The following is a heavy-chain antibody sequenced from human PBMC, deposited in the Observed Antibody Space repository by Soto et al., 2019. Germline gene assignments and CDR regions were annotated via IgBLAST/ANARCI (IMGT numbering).Heavy chain of an antibody. V-gene: IGHV3-53*01. CDR1: GFTVSSNY. CDR3: ASLYSYGYLGAFDI. D-gene: IGHD5-18*01. J-gene: IGHJ3*02. CDR2: IYSGGST. Sequence: GGSLRLSCAASGFTVSSNYMSWVRQAPGKGLEWVSVIYSGGSTYYADSVKGRFTISRDNSKNTLYLQMNSLRAEDTAVYYCASLYSYGYLGAFDIWGQGTMVTVSS.